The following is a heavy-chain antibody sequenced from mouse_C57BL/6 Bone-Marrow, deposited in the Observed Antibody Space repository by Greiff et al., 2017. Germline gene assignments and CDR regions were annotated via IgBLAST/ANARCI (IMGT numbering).Heavy chain of an antibody. V-gene: IGHV1-19*01. CDR2: INPYNGGT. J-gene: IGHJ2*01. Sequence: VQLQQSGPVLVKPGASVKMSCKASGYTFTDYYMNWVKQSHGKSLEWIGVINPYNGGTSYNQKFKGKATLTVDKSSSTAYMELNSLTSEDSAVYYCARDRVLYYGSRSFDYWGQGTTLTVSS. CDR3: ARDRVLYYGSRSFDY. CDR1: GYTFTDYY. D-gene: IGHD1-1*01.